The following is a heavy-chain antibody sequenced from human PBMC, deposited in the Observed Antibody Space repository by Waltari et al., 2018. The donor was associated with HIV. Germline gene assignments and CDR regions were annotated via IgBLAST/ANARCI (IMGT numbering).Heavy chain of an antibody. J-gene: IGHJ4*02. CDR2: MSGSGGST. CDR3: AKGIQLWLTPFDY. Sequence: EVQLLESGGGLVQPGGSLRLSCAASGFTFSSYAMSWVRQAPGKGLEWVSAMSGSGGSTYYADSVKGRFTISRDNSKNTLYLQMNSLRAEDTAVYYCAKGIQLWLTPFDYWGQGTLVTVSS. CDR1: GFTFSSYA. D-gene: IGHD5-18*01. V-gene: IGHV3-23*01.